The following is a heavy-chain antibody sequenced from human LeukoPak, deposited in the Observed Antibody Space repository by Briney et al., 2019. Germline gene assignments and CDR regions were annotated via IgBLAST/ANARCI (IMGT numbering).Heavy chain of an antibody. Sequence: SETLSLTCTVSGGSISSYYWSWIRQPPGKGLEWIGYIYYTGSTNYNPSLKSRVTISVDTSKNQFSLKLSSVTAADTAMYYCARGPVTTSGNCFGPWGQGTLVTVSS. V-gene: IGHV4-59*08. J-gene: IGHJ5*02. CDR3: ARGPVTTSGNCFGP. D-gene: IGHD4-17*01. CDR2: IYYTGST. CDR1: GGSISSYY.